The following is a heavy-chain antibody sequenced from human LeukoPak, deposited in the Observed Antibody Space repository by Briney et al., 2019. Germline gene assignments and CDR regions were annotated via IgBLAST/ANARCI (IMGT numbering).Heavy chain of an antibody. D-gene: IGHD6-13*01. CDR1: GYTFTGYY. Sequence: ASVKVSCKASGYTFTGYYMHWVRQAPGQGLEWMGWINPNSGGTNYAQKFQGRVTMTRDTSISTAYMELSRLRSDDTAVYYCARGSLRAAAGKIDYWGQGTLVTVSS. V-gene: IGHV1-2*02. CDR2: INPNSGGT. CDR3: ARGSLRAAAGKIDY. J-gene: IGHJ4*02.